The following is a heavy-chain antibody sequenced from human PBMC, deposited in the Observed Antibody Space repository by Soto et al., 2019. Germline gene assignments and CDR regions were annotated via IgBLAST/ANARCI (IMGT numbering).Heavy chain of an antibody. D-gene: IGHD3-22*01. Sequence: GASVKVSCKASGYTFTSYGINWVRQAPGQGLEWLGWISPYNDDTKYAQKLQGRVTMTTDTSSRTAYMALRSLSSDDTAVYFCARGGYYDSSGSRNYHYYGMDVWGQGTTVTVSS. V-gene: IGHV1-18*01. CDR3: ARGGYYDSSGSRNYHYYGMDV. J-gene: IGHJ6*02. CDR1: GYTFTSYG. CDR2: ISPYNDDT.